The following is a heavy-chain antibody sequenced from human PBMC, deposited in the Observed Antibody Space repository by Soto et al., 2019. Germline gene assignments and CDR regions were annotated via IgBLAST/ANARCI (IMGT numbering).Heavy chain of an antibody. V-gene: IGHV1-2*04. Sequence: GASVKVSCKASGYTFTGYYMHWVRQAPGQGLEWMGWINPNSGGTNYAQKFQGWVTMTRDTSISTAYMELSRLRSDDTAVYYCARGYCSSTSCYGLFDYWGQGTLVTSPQ. J-gene: IGHJ4*02. CDR2: INPNSGGT. CDR1: GYTFTGYY. CDR3: ARGYCSSTSCYGLFDY. D-gene: IGHD2-2*01.